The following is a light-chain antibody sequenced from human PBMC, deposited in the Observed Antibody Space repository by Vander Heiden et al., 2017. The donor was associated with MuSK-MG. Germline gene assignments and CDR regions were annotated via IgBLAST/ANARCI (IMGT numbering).Light chain of an antibody. J-gene: IGLJ2*01. V-gene: IGLV2-11*01. Sequence: QSALPQPRSVSGSPGQSVTTSCTGPSSDVGRYTYVSWYQQHPGKAPKLMIYDVTERPSRVPDRFSGSKSGNTASLTISGLQAEDEADYYCCSYAGISGIFGGGTRLTVL. CDR2: DVT. CDR3: CSYAGISGI. CDR1: SSDVGRYTY.